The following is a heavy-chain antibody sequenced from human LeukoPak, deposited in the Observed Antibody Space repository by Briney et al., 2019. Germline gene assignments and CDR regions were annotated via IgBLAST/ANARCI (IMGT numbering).Heavy chain of an antibody. J-gene: IGHJ3*02. CDR3: ARRSGEAVAGTGGLNAFDI. V-gene: IGHV3-30-3*01. Sequence: GGSLRLSCAASGFTFSSYAMHWVRQAPGKGLEWVAVISYDGSNKYYADSVKGRFTISRDNSKNTLYLQMNSLRAEDTAVYYCARRSGEAVAGTGGLNAFDIWGQGTMVTVSS. CDR1: GFTFSSYA. D-gene: IGHD6-19*01. CDR2: ISYDGSNK.